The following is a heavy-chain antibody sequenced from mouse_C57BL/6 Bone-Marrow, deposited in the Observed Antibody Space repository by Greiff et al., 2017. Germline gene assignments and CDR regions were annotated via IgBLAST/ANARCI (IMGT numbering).Heavy chain of an antibody. CDR3: ARGDCDD. J-gene: IGHJ2*01. CDR1: GFNFKDYY. Sequence: VQLQQSGAELVKPGASVKLSCTASGFNFKDYYMHWVKQRTEQGLEWIGRIDPEDGETKYTANFKGKATITADTSSNTAYLQATSLTSEYPAVDYWARGDCDDWGQGATLTFSS. CDR2: IDPEDGET. V-gene: IGHV14-2*01.